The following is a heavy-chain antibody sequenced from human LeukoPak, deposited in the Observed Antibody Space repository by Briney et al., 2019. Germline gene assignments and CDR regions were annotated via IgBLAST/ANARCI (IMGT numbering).Heavy chain of an antibody. V-gene: IGHV1-69*13. D-gene: IGHD4-17*01. CDR3: ARVPKGSMTTVNDY. CDR1: GGTFSSYA. Sequence: GASVKVSCKASGGTFSSYAISWVRQAPGQGLEWMGGIIPIFGTANYAQKFQGRVTITADESTSTAYMGLSSLRSEDTAVYYCARVPKGSMTTVNDYWGQGTLVTVSS. J-gene: IGHJ4*02. CDR2: IIPIFGTA.